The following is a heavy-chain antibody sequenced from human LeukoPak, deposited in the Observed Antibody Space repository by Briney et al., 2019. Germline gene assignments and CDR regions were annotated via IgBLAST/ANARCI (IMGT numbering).Heavy chain of an antibody. CDR3: ARGAPGIVGATEHTPSFDY. D-gene: IGHD1-26*01. Sequence: SSVNASYTPSEGTFSTYAIRWVRQAPGQGLEWMGGIIPIFGTANYAQKFQGRVTITTDESTSTAYMELSSLRSEDTAVYYCARGAPGIVGATEHTPSFDYWGQGTLVTVAS. CDR2: IIPIFGTA. J-gene: IGHJ4*02. CDR1: EGTFSTYA. V-gene: IGHV1-69*05.